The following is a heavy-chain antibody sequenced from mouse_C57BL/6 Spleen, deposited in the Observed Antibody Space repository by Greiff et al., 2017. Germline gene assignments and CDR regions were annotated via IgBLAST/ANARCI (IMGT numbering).Heavy chain of an antibody. CDR3: ARLGGNPYYAMDY. Sequence: QVQLQQPGAELVRPGSSVKLSCKASGYTFTSYWMHWVKQRPIQGLEWIGNIDPSDSETHYNQKFKDKATLTVDKSSRTAYMHLSSLTSEYSAVYYCARLGGNPYYAMDYWGQGTSVTVSS. D-gene: IGHD2-1*01. J-gene: IGHJ4*01. CDR1: GYTFTSYW. CDR2: IDPSDSET. V-gene: IGHV1-52*01.